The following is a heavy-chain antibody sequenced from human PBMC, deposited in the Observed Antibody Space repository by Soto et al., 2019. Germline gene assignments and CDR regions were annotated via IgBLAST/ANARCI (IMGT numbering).Heavy chain of an antibody. Sequence: SDTLSLTCTVSSGSISSSSYYWVLIRHPPGKWLDWIGSIYYSWSTYYNPSLKSRVTISVDTSKNQFSLKLSSVTAADTAVYYCASYYYYGMDVWGQGTTVTVSS. V-gene: IGHV4-39*01. CDR2: IYYSWST. CDR1: SGSISSSSYY. CDR3: ASYYYYGMDV. J-gene: IGHJ6*02.